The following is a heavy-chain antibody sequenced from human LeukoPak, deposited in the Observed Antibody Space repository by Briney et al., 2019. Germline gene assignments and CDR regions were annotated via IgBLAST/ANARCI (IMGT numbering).Heavy chain of an antibody. V-gene: IGHV3-21*01. CDR2: ISSSSSYI. D-gene: IGHD3-3*01. CDR1: GFTFSSYS. CDR3: ASVEIFGVVNYGMDV. Sequence: RPGGSLRLSCAASGFTFSSYSMNWVRQAPGKGLEWVSSISSSSSYIYYADSVKGRFTISRDNAKNSLYLQMNSLRDEDTAVYYCASVEIFGVVNYGMDVWGQGTTVTVSS. J-gene: IGHJ6*02.